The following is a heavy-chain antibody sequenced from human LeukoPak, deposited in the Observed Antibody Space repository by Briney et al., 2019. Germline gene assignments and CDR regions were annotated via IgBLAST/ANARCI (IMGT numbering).Heavy chain of an antibody. D-gene: IGHD2-21*01. CDR3: ASDWPLDY. CDR2: IYSGGTT. J-gene: IGHJ4*02. CDR1: GFTVSSKY. V-gene: IGHV3-66*02. Sequence: PGGSLRLSCAASGFTVSSKYMNWVRQAPGKGLEWVSVIYSGGTTYYADSVKGRFTMSSDSSKNTLYLQMTSLRAEDTAVYYCASDWPLDYWGQGTLVTVSS.